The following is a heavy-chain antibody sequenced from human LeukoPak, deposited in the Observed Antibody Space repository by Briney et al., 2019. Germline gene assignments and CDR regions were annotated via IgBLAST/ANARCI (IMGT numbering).Heavy chain of an antibody. Sequence: PGGSLRLSCTASGFSFDNYAMEWVRQAPGKGLEWVAVISSNGSNKYYGEAVGGRFTSSRDNSKNTIYLQMNNVRPEDTAIYYCARDGHYGSGAMGYFDNWGQGTLVTVSS. V-gene: IGHV3-30*04. CDR2: ISSNGSNK. CDR1: GFSFDNYA. CDR3: ARDGHYGSGAMGYFDN. D-gene: IGHD3-10*01. J-gene: IGHJ4*02.